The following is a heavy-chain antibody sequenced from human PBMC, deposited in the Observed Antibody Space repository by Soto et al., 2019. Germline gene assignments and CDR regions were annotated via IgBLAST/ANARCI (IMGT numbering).Heavy chain of an antibody. CDR2: VYYSGST. D-gene: IGHD4-17*01. V-gene: IGHV4-39*01. CDR1: VNINGHY. J-gene: IGHJ6*03. CDR3: ARATSYDGDSVTNYYMDI. Sequence: QLQLQESGPGLVKPSETLSLTCTVSVNINGHYRVWIRQPPGKGLEWIGSVYYSGSTYHNAPLRGRPTVSIDTSNTQFSLRLTSVTAADTAVYYCARATSYDGDSVTNYYMDIWGKGTSVTVSS.